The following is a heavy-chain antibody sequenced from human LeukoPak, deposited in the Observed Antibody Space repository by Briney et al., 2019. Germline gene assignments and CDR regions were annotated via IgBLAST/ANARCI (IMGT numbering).Heavy chain of an antibody. V-gene: IGHV3-64D*06. Sequence: GGSLRLSCSASAFTFSTSAMHWVRQAPGKGLEYVSAISSNGGNTNYADSVRGRFTISRDNSKSTLYLQMSSLRPEDTAVYYCVKRASSSWYGDFWGQGTLVTVSS. CDR3: VKRASSSWYGDF. D-gene: IGHD6-13*01. CDR2: ISSNGGNT. J-gene: IGHJ4*02. CDR1: AFTFSTSA.